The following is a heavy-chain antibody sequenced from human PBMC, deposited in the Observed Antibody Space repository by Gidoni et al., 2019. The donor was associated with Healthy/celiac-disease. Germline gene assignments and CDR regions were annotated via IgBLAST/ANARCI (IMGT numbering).Heavy chain of an antibody. CDR3: AREGGSSGWLNYYYYGMDV. CDR2: MNPNSGNT. D-gene: IGHD6-19*01. V-gene: IGHV1-8*01. CDR1: GYTFTSSD. J-gene: IGHJ6*02. Sequence: QVQLVQSGAEVKKPGASVKVSCKSSGYTFTSSDITWVRQATGQGLEGMGWMNPNSGNTGYAQKFQGRVTMTRNTSISTAYMELSSLRSEDTAVYYCAREGGSSGWLNYYYYGMDVWGQGTTATVSS.